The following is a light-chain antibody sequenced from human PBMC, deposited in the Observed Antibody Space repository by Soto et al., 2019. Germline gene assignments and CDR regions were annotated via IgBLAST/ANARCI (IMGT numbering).Light chain of an antibody. CDR3: QQYNNWPYT. V-gene: IGKV3-15*01. J-gene: IGKJ2*01. Sequence: EIVMTQSPATLSVSPGERATLSCRASQSVSSNLAWYQQKPGQAPRLLIYGASTRATGLPARFSGSGSGTGFPLTISSLQSEDFVVYYCQQYNNWPYTFGQGTKLEIK. CDR2: GAS. CDR1: QSVSSN.